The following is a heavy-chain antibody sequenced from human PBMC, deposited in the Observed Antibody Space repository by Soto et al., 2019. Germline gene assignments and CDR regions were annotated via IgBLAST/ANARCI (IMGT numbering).Heavy chain of an antibody. CDR1: GYTFTSYD. CDR3: ARERSAAGTGWFDP. J-gene: IGHJ5*02. Sequence: QVQLVQSGAEVKKPGASVKVSCKASGYTFTSYDIKWVRQATGQGLEWMGWMNPNSGNTGYAQKFQGRVTMTRNTSISTAYKELSSLRSEDTAVYYCARERSAAGTGWFDPWGQGTLVTVSS. D-gene: IGHD6-13*01. CDR2: MNPNSGNT. V-gene: IGHV1-8*01.